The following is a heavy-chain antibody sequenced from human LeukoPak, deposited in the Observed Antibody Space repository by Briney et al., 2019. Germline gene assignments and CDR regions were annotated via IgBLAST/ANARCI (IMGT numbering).Heavy chain of an antibody. J-gene: IGHJ3*02. CDR2: IKQDGSER. Sequence: GGSLRLSCAASGFTFSSYTMNWVRQAPGKGLEWVANIKQDGSERYYVDSVKGRFTISRDNAKNSLYLQMNSLRAEDTAVYYCARTWSDAFDIWGQGTMVTVSS. CDR3: ARTWSDAFDI. V-gene: IGHV3-7*01. CDR1: GFTFSSYT. D-gene: IGHD2-15*01.